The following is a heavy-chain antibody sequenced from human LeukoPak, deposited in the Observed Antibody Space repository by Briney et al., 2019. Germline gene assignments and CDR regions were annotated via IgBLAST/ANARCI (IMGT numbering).Heavy chain of an antibody. Sequence: ASVKVSCKASGYTFTSYGISWVRQAPGQGLEWMGWISAYSGNTNYAQKLQGRVTMTTDTSTSTAYMELRSLRSDDTAVYYCARARHYDILTGYYRFPPLYWGQGTLVTVSS. CDR2: ISAYSGNT. CDR1: GYTFTSYG. D-gene: IGHD3-9*01. CDR3: ARARHYDILTGYYRFPPLY. V-gene: IGHV1-18*01. J-gene: IGHJ4*02.